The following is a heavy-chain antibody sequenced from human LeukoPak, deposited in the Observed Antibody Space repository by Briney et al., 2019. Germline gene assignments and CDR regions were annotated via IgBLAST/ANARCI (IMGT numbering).Heavy chain of an antibody. J-gene: IGHJ4*02. CDR1: GFTFSSYG. CDR2: ISYDGSEK. V-gene: IGHV3-30*03. D-gene: IGHD3-22*01. Sequence: QAGGPLRLSCADSGFTFSSYGMHWVRQAPGKGLEWVAVISYDGSEKHYADPVKGRFTISRDNSKNTLYLQMSSLRAEDTAMYYCAREGNSGYYPYWGQGILVTVSS. CDR3: AREGNSGYYPY.